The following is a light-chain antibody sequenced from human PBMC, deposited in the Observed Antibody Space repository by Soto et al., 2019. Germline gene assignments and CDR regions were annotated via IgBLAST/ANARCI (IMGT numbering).Light chain of an antibody. CDR3: VLYMGSGIRV. V-gene: IGLV8-61*01. CDR2: SKN. J-gene: IGLJ3*02. Sequence: QAVVTQEPPFSVSPGGTVTLTCGLSSGSVSTSYYPSWYQQTPGQAPRTLIFSKNTRASGVPDRFSGSILGNKAALTITGAQADDESDYYCVLYMGSGIRVFGGGTKLTVL. CDR1: SGSVSTSYY.